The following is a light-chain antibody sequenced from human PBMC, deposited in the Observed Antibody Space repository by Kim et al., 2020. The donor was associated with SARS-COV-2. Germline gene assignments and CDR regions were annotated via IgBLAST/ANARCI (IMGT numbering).Light chain of an antibody. CDR2: LAS. CDR1: QMIDTW. CDR3: QHYSRFPYT. Sequence: DIQMTQSPSTLSASIGDRVTITCRASQMIDTWLAWYQQKPRKAPKLLIYLASTLENGVPPRFSGSGSGAEFTLTINSLQPDDFATYYCQHYSRFPYTFGQGTKLEI. V-gene: IGKV1-5*03. J-gene: IGKJ2*01.